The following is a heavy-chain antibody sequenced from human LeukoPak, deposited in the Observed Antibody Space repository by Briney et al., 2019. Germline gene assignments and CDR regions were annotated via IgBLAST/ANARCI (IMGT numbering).Heavy chain of an antibody. V-gene: IGHV4-38-2*02. CDR2: IYHSESP. Sequence: KPSETLSLTCTVSGYFISSGYYWGWIRQPPGKGLEWIGSIYHSESPYYNPSLKSRVTISVDTSKNQFSLKLSSVTAADTAVYYCARVFPPGFGSQHFDPWGQGTLVTVSS. CDR1: GYFISSGYY. CDR3: ARVFPPGFGSQHFDP. D-gene: IGHD3-10*01. J-gene: IGHJ5*02.